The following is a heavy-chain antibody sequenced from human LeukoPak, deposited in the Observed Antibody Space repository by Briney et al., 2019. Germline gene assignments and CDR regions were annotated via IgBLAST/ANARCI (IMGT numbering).Heavy chain of an antibody. V-gene: IGHV4-34*01. D-gene: IGHD6-13*01. J-gene: IGHJ6*02. CDR2: INHSGST. CDR3: ARGGGYSSPYYYYGMDV. Sequence: SETLSLTCAVYGGSFSGYYWSWIRQPPGKGLEWLGEINHSGSTNYNPSLKSRVTISVDTSKNQFSLKLSSVTAADTAVYYCARGGGYSSPYYYYGMDVWGQGTTVTVSS. CDR1: GGSFSGYY.